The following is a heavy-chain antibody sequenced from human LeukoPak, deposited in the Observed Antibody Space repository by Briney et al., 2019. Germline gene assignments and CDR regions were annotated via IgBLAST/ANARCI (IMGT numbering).Heavy chain of an antibody. V-gene: IGHV4-39*01. D-gene: IGHD6-19*01. J-gene: IGHJ4*02. Sequence: SETLSLTCTVSGGSISSSSYYWGWIRQPPGKGLEWSGNIYYSGSTYCNPSLKSRVTISVDTSKNQFSLKLSSVTAADTAVYYCARHQPYSSGWYPDYWGQGTLVTVSS. CDR1: GGSISSSSYY. CDR3: ARHQPYSSGWYPDY. CDR2: IYYSGST.